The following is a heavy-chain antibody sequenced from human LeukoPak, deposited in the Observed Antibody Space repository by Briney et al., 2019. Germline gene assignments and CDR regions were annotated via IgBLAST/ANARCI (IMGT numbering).Heavy chain of an antibody. Sequence: SETLSLTCTVSGGSISTYYWSWIRQPAGKGLEWIGRIYTSGSTNYNPSLKSRVTMSIDTSKNQFSLKLSSVTAADTAVYYCARNYYDSSGYKYAFDYWGQGTLVTVSS. V-gene: IGHV4-4*07. J-gene: IGHJ4*02. CDR2: IYTSGST. CDR3: ARNYYDSSGYKYAFDY. CDR1: GGSISTYY. D-gene: IGHD3-22*01.